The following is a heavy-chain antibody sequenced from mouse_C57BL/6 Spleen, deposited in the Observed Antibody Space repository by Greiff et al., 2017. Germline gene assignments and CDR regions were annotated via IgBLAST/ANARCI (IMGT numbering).Heavy chain of an antibody. CDR2: IAPSDSET. V-gene: IGHV1-52*01. CDR3: AGIYYGNYGFAY. Sequence: VQLQQPGAELVRPGSSVKLSCKASGYTFTSYWMHWVKQRPIQGLEWIGNIAPSDSETHYNQKFKDKATLTVDKSSSTAYMQISSLTSEDSAVYYCAGIYYGNYGFAYWGQGTLVTVSA. J-gene: IGHJ3*01. CDR1: GYTFTSYW. D-gene: IGHD2-1*01.